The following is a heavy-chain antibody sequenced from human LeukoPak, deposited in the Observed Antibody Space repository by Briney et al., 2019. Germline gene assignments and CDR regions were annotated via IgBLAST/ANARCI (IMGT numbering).Heavy chain of an antibody. CDR1: GDTFCIYA. CDR3: ARGPGRYCSRNSCYVWFDS. CDR2: IIPIFDTV. Sequence: SVKDSCKDSGDTFCIYAISWVRQTPRQRLEWMGGIIPIFDTVNYAQTLQSRHPITAEKSTSTAYMELISLRFEDTAVYYCARGPGRYCSRNSCYVWFDSWGQGTLVTVSS. V-gene: IGHV1-69*06. D-gene: IGHD2-2*01. J-gene: IGHJ5*01.